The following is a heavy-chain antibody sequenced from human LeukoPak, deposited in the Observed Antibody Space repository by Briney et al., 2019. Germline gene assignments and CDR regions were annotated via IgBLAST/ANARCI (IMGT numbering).Heavy chain of an antibody. V-gene: IGHV4-38-2*02. D-gene: IGHD6-19*01. J-gene: IGHJ4*02. CDR1: DDSITMYY. Sequence: SQTLSLTCSVSDDSITMYYWTWIRQPPGKGLEWIGSIYYSGSTYYNPSLKSRVTISVDTSKNQFSLKLNSVTAADTAVYYCASSSSGWYGGFDYWGQGTLVTVSS. CDR3: ASSSSGWYGGFDY. CDR2: IYYSGST.